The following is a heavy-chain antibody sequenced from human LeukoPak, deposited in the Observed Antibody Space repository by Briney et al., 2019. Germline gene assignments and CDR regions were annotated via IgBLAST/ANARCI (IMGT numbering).Heavy chain of an antibody. CDR1: GGSISSSSYY. CDR3: ARLYCSSTSCFDP. V-gene: IGHV4-39*01. Sequence: SETLSLTCTVSGGSISSSSYYWGWIRQPPGKGLEWIGSIYYSGSTYYNPSLKSRVTISVDTSKNQFSLKLSSVTAADTAVYYCARLYCSSTSCFDPWGQGTLVIVSS. CDR2: IYYSGST. D-gene: IGHD2-2*01. J-gene: IGHJ5*02.